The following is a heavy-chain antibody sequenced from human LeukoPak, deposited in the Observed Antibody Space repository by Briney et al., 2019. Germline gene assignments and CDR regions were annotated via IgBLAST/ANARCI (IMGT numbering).Heavy chain of an antibody. Sequence: SETLSLTCTVSGGSISSYYWSWIRQPPGKGLEWIGYIYYSGSTSYNPSLKSRVTISVDTSKNQFSLKLSSVTAADTAVYYCARSTVAGRGPEEFDYWGQGTLVTVSS. CDR3: ARSTVAGRGPEEFDY. CDR2: IYYSGST. CDR1: GGSISSYY. V-gene: IGHV4-59*01. J-gene: IGHJ4*02. D-gene: IGHD6-19*01.